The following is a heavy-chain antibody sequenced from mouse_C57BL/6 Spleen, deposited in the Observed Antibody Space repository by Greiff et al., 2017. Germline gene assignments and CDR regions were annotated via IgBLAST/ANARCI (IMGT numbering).Heavy chain of an antibody. V-gene: IGHV2-2*01. J-gene: IGHJ4*01. Sequence: QVQLKQSGPGLVQPSQSLSITCTVSGFSLTSYGVHWVRQSPGKGLEWLGVIWSGGSTDYNAAFISRLSISKDNSKSQVFFKMNSLQADDTAIYYCARNRGIYDGYYEAMDYWGQGTSVTVSS. CDR2: IWSGGST. CDR3: ARNRGIYDGYYEAMDY. D-gene: IGHD2-3*01. CDR1: GFSLTSYG.